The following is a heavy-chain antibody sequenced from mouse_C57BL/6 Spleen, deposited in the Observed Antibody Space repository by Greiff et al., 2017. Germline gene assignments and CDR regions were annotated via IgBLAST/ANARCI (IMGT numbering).Heavy chain of an antibody. CDR2: ISSGGDYI. CDR3: TRALYHIPPHYAMDY. CDR1: GFTFSSYA. J-gene: IGHJ4*01. D-gene: IGHD1-3*01. Sequence: DVKLVESGEGLVKPGGSLKLSCAASGFTFSSYAMSWVRQTPEKRLEWVAYISSGGDYIYYEDTVKGRFTISRDNAWNTLYLQMSSLKSEDTAMYYCTRALYHIPPHYAMDYWGQGTSVTVSS. V-gene: IGHV5-9-1*02.